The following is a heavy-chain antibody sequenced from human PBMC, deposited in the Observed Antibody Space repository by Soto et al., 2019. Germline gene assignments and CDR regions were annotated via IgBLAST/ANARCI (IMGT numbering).Heavy chain of an antibody. J-gene: IGHJ4*02. CDR1: GGSISSGDYY. Sequence: QVQLQESGPGLVKPSQTLSLTCPVSGGSISSGDYYWSWIRQPPGKGLEWIGYIYNSGSTYYNPSLKVRXXIXVXXSSSRCSLKLTSVTAADTAVYYCTSGVVEASRFAYWGQGTLVTVSS. D-gene: IGHD2-15*01. CDR3: TSGVVEASRFAY. CDR2: IYNSGST. V-gene: IGHV4-30-4*01.